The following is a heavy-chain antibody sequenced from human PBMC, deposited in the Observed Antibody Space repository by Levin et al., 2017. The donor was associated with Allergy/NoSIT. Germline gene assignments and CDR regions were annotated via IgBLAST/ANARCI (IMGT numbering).Heavy chain of an antibody. CDR1: GGSISSSSYY. CDR3: ARQWLEPYRIREGFDP. Sequence: PSETLSLTCTVSGGSISSSSYYWGWIRQPPGKGLEWIGSIYYSGSTYYNPSLKSRVTISVDTSKNQFSLKLSSVTAADTAVYYCARQWLEPYRIREGFDPWGQGTLVTVSS. J-gene: IGHJ5*02. CDR2: IYYSGST. V-gene: IGHV4-39*01. D-gene: IGHD1-14*01.